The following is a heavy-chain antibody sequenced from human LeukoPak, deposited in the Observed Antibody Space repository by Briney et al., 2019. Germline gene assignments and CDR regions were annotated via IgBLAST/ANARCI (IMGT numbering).Heavy chain of an antibody. D-gene: IGHD6-13*01. V-gene: IGHV3-23*01. Sequence: GGSLRLSCAASGFIFSSYAMTWVRQAPGKGREWVSAISSSVGSTYYADSVKGRFTISRDNSKNTLYLQMNSLRAEDTAVYYCARDWYEDYWGQGTLVTVSS. CDR2: ISSSVGST. CDR3: ARDWYEDY. J-gene: IGHJ4*02. CDR1: GFIFSSYA.